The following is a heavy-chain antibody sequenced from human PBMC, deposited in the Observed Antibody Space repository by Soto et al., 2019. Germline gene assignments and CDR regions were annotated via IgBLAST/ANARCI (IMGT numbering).Heavy chain of an antibody. V-gene: IGHV4-39*01. D-gene: IGHD3-16*01. J-gene: IGHJ4*02. CDR1: GGSISSTSYY. CDR2: IYYSGSI. Sequence: QLQLQESGPGLVKPSETLSLTCTVSGGSISSTSYYWGWIRQPPGKGLEWIGSIYYSGSIFYNPSLKSRAPISLDTSKNHFSLRMSSVTAADTAVYYCALWGDVKDTPAMFDYWGQGTLVTVSS. CDR3: ALWGDVKDTPAMFDY.